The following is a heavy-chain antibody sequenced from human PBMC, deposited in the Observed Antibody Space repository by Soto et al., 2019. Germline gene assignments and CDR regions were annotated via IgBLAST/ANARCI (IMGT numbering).Heavy chain of an antibody. Sequence: ASVKVSCKTSGGSFDKHAITWVRQAPGQGLEWMGGIIPLFGRSNIPQKFQGRVTVTADESTSTVYMEMTSLTSEDTAVYYCARDPGFCTHGVCYGDYYYGMDVWGQGTTVTVSS. J-gene: IGHJ6*02. CDR1: GGSFDKHA. CDR3: ARDPGFCTHGVCYGDYYYGMDV. CDR2: IIPLFGRS. D-gene: IGHD2-8*01. V-gene: IGHV1-69*13.